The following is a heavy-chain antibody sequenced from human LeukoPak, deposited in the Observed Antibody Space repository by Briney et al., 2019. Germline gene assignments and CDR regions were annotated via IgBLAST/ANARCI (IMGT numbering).Heavy chain of an antibody. Sequence: SQTLSLTCTVSGGSISSGGYYWSWIRQHPGKGLEWIGYIYYSGSTYYNPSLKSRVTISVDTSKNQFSLKLSSVTAADTAVYYCAREGRYYDSSGYEVVVFDPWGQGTLVTVSS. D-gene: IGHD3-22*01. CDR3: AREGRYYDSSGYEVVVFDP. V-gene: IGHV4-31*03. J-gene: IGHJ5*02. CDR2: IYYSGST. CDR1: GGSISSGGYY.